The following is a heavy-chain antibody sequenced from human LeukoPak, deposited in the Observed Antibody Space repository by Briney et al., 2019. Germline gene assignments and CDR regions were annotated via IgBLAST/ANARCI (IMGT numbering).Heavy chain of an antibody. D-gene: IGHD3-22*01. CDR1: GFTFDDYG. Sequence: GGSLRLSCAASGFTFDDYGMSWVRQAPGKGLEWVSGINWNGGSTGYADSVKGRFTISRDNAKNSLYLQMNSLRAEDTALYYCARSGYYDSSGHYFDWGQGTLVTVSS. J-gene: IGHJ4*02. CDR2: INWNGGST. CDR3: ARSGYYDSSGHYFD. V-gene: IGHV3-20*04.